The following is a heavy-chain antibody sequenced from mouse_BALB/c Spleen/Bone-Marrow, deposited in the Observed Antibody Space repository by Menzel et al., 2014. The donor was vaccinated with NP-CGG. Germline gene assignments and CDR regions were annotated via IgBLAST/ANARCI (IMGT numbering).Heavy chain of an antibody. D-gene: IGHD1-1*01. CDR3: ARWVVGRDYAMDY. V-gene: IGHV1S56*01. CDR2: IYPGNVNT. J-gene: IGHJ4*01. Sequence: VQRVESGPELVKPGASVRISCKASGYTFTSYFLHWVKQRPGQGLEWIGWIYPGNVNTKYNEKFKGKATLTADKSSSTAYMQLSSLTSEASAVYFCARWVVGRDYAMDYWGQGTSVTVSS. CDR1: GYTFTSYF.